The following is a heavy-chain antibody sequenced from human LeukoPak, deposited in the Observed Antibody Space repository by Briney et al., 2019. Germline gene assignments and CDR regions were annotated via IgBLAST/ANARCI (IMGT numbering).Heavy chain of an antibody. CDR1: GGSFSGYY. V-gene: IGHV4-34*01. D-gene: IGHD2-21*02. J-gene: IGHJ3*02. CDR2: INHSGST. Sequence: SGTLSLTCAVYGGSFSGYYWSWIRRPPGKGLEWIGEINHSGSTNYNPSLKSRVTISVDTSKNQFSLKLSSVTAADTAVYYCARVAAYCGGDCYQNDAFDIWGQGTMVTVSS. CDR3: ARVAAYCGGDCYQNDAFDI.